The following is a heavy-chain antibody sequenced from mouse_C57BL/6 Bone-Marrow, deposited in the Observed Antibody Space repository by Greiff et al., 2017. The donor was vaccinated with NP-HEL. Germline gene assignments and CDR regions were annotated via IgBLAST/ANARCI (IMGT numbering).Heavy chain of an antibody. D-gene: IGHD6-1*01. CDR1: GFTFTDYY. CDR2: IRNKANGYTT. Sequence: EVQRVESGGGLVQPGGSLSLSCAASGFTFTDYYMSWVRQPPGKALEWLGFIRNKANGYTTEYSASVKGRFTISRDNSHSILYLQMNALRAEDSATYYCARYLTHTCYYALDYWGQGTSVTVSS. CDR3: ARYLTHTCYYALDY. V-gene: IGHV7-3*01. J-gene: IGHJ4*01.